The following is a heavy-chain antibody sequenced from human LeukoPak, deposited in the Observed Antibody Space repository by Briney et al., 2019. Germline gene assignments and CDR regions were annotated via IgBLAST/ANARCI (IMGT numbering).Heavy chain of an antibody. D-gene: IGHD2-15*01. J-gene: IGHJ4*02. CDR1: GFTFSSYA. Sequence: GGSLRLSCAASGFTFSSYAMHWVCQAPGKGLEWVAVISYDGSNKYYADSVKGRFTISRDNSKNTLYLQMNSLRAEDTAVYYCAREHSDIVVVVAATQGVSSFDYWGQGTLVTVSS. CDR3: AREHSDIVVVVAATQGVSSFDY. CDR2: ISYDGSNK. V-gene: IGHV3-30-3*01.